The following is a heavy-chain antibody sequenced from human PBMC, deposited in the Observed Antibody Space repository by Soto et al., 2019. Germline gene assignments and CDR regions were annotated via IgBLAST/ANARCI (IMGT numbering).Heavy chain of an antibody. D-gene: IGHD3-3*01. CDR2: IYYSGST. Sequence: SESLGLACAVCGGAMSSSSYYRGWIRQRPGKGLEWIGSIYYSGSTYYNPSLKSRVTISVDTSKNQFSLKLSSVTAADTALYYCARIGYYDFLSGYKFDYWVQGTLVTVSS. CDR1: GGAMSSSSYY. CDR3: ARIGYYDFLSGYKFDY. J-gene: IGHJ4*02. V-gene: IGHV4-39*01.